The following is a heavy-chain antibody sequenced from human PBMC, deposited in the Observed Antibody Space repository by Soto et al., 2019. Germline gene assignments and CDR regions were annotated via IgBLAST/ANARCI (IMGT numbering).Heavy chain of an antibody. J-gene: IGHJ1*01. D-gene: IGHD5-12*01. CDR1: GGSLTGYY. Sequence: QVHLQQWGAGLLKPSETLSLTCAVNGGSLTGYYWSWIRQPPGKGLEWIGEIKDGGVTNYSPSLKGRVTMSADTSKNQFCLKLNSVTAADTAVYYCARGQEGIVATHWDQGTLVTVSS. CDR2: IKDGGVT. V-gene: IGHV4-34*01. CDR3: ARGQEGIVATH.